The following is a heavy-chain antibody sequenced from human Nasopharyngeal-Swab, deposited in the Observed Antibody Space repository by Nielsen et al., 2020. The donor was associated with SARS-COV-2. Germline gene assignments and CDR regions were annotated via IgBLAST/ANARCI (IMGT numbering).Heavy chain of an antibody. D-gene: IGHD5-18*01. V-gene: IGHV4-31*03. CDR2: IYYSGGT. CDR3: ARADTSQPHRYFDY. J-gene: IGHJ4*02. Sequence: SETLSLTCTVSGGSISSGGYYWSWIRQHPGKGLEWIGYIYYSGGTYYNPSLKSRVTISVDTSKNQFSLKLSSVTAADTAVYYCARADTSQPHRYFDYWGQGTLVTVSS. CDR1: GGSISSGGYY.